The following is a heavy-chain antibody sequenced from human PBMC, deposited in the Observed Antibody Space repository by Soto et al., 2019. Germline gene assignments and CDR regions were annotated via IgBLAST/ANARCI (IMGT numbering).Heavy chain of an antibody. CDR3: ARPVRGSPEDV. Sequence: EVQLVESGGGLVQPGGSLRLSCEASGFTFSGYWMGWVRQAPGTGLQWVATIKTDGSEKYYVDSVTGRFTISRDNDKNSLYLPFNTLRAEDTGVYYCARPVRGSPEDVWGQGTTVTVSS. D-gene: IGHD3-16*01. CDR2: IKTDGSEK. V-gene: IGHV3-7*05. CDR1: GFTFSGYW. J-gene: IGHJ6*02.